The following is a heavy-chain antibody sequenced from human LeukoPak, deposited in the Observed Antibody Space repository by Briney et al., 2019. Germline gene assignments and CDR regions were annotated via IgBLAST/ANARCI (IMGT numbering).Heavy chain of an antibody. V-gene: IGHV3-21*01. CDR2: ITSSSDNI. CDR1: GFMFSASS. D-gene: IGHD6-13*01. CDR3: ARSSSIWWYFDQ. J-gene: IGHJ4*01. Sequence: PGESLRLSCATSGFMFSASSMNWVRQAPGKGLEWVSSITSSSDNINNADSVKGRFTISRDNAKNSLYLQMNSLRAEDTAVYYCARSSSIWWYFDQWGHGTLATVSS.